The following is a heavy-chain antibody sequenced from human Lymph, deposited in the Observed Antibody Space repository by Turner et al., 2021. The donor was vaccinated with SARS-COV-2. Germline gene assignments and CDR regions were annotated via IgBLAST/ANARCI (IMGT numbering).Heavy chain of an antibody. J-gene: IGHJ6*02. Sequence: EVQLVESGGGLVQPGRSLRLSCAASVFTFDEYAMHWVRQATGKGLEWVSGNSWNRGSIGYADSVKGRFTISRDNAKNSLYLQMNSLRAEDTALYYCAKGRRFGMDVWGQGTTVTVSS. V-gene: IGHV3-9*01. CDR3: AKGRRFGMDV. CDR1: VFTFDEYA. CDR2: NSWNRGSI.